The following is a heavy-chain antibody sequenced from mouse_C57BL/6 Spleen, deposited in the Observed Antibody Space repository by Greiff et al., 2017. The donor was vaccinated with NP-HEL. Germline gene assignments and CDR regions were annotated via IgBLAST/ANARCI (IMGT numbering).Heavy chain of an antibody. V-gene: IGHV5-9*01. J-gene: IGHJ1*03. CDR3: ARRPFTTGENWYFDV. D-gene: IGHD1-1*01. CDR1: GFTFSSYT. CDR2: ISGGGGNT. Sequence: EVKLMESGGGLVKPGGSLKLSCAASGFTFSSYTMSWVRQTPEKRLEWVATISGGGGNTYYPDSVKGRFTISRDNAKNTLYLQMSSLRSEDTALYYCARRPFTTGENWYFDVWGTGTTVTVSS.